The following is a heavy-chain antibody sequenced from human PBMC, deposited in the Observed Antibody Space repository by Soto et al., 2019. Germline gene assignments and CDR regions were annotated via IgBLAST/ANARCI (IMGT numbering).Heavy chain of an antibody. Sequence: SVKVSCKASGGTFSSYAISWVREAPGQGLEWMGGIIPIFGTANYAQKFQGRVTITADESTSTAYMELSSLRSEDTAVYYCARCMASTVTNNWFDPWGQGTLVTVSS. CDR2: IIPIFGTA. CDR3: ARCMASTVTNNWFDP. V-gene: IGHV1-69*13. D-gene: IGHD4-17*01. J-gene: IGHJ5*02. CDR1: GGTFSSYA.